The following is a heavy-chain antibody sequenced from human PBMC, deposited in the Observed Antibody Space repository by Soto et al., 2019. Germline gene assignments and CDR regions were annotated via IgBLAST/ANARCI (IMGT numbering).Heavy chain of an antibody. Sequence: GGSLRLSCAASGFTFSSYWMHWVRQAPGKGLVWVSRINSDGSSTSYADSVKGRFTISRDNAKNTLYLQMNSLRAEDTAVYYCARAPVPPYYDFWSGYYSAPWYFDYWGQGTLVTVSS. CDR1: GFTFSSYW. D-gene: IGHD3-3*01. CDR2: INSDGSST. J-gene: IGHJ4*02. CDR3: ARAPVPPYYDFWSGYYSAPWYFDY. V-gene: IGHV3-74*01.